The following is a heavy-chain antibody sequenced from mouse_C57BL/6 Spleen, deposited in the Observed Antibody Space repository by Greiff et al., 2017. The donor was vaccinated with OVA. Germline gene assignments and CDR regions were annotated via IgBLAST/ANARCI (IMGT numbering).Heavy chain of an antibody. Sequence: EVQLVESGGGLVKPGGSLKLSCAASGFTFSSYAMSWVRQTPEKRLEWVATISDGGSYTYYPDNVKGRFTISRDNAKNNLYLQMSHLKSEDTAMYYCAREGYYGSSSYFDVWGTGTTVTVSS. CDR2: ISDGGSYT. CDR1: GFTFSSYA. V-gene: IGHV5-4*01. CDR3: AREGYYGSSSYFDV. D-gene: IGHD1-1*01. J-gene: IGHJ1*03.